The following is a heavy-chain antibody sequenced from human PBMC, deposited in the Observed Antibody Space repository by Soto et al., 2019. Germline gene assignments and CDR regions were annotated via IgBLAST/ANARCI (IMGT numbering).Heavy chain of an antibody. CDR3: AKDLRLRQWLALLDY. Sequence: GGSLRLSCAASGFTFSSYGMHWVRQAPGKGLEWVAVISYDGSNKYYADSVKGRFTISRDNSKNTLYLQMNSLRAEDTAVYYCAKDLRLRQWLALLDYWGQGTLVTVSS. J-gene: IGHJ4*02. V-gene: IGHV3-30*18. D-gene: IGHD6-19*01. CDR2: ISYDGSNK. CDR1: GFTFSSYG.